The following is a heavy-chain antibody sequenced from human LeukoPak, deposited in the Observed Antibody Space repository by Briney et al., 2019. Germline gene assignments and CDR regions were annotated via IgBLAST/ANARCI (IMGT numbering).Heavy chain of an antibody. J-gene: IGHJ1*01. D-gene: IGHD1-26*01. CDR3: AGKVVATYYQE. V-gene: IGHV4-34*01. Sequence: SETLSLTCAVYGGSFSGYYWNWIRQPPGKGLEWIGEINRGGNTNYNPSLQSRLTISVDKSNNQFSLSLRSVTAADTAVYYCAGKVVATYYQEWGQGTLVTVSS. CDR1: GGSFSGYY. CDR2: INRGGNT.